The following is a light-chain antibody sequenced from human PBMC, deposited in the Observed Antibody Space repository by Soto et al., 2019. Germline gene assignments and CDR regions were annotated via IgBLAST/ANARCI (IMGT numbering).Light chain of an antibody. V-gene: IGKV3-20*01. CDR3: PQYGSSPPP. Sequence: EIVLTQSPGTLSLSPGERATLSCRASQSVSSSYLAWYQQKPGQAPRLLIYGASSRATGIPDRFRGRGSGTDFTLTISRLEPEDFAVYYCPQYGSSPPPFGGGTKVEIK. J-gene: IGKJ4*01. CDR1: QSVSSSY. CDR2: GAS.